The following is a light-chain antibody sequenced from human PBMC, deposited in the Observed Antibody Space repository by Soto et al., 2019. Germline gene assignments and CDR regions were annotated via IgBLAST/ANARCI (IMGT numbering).Light chain of an antibody. CDR1: QSVSSY. CDR2: DAS. CDR3: QQRSNWLSIT. J-gene: IGKJ5*01. Sequence: EIVLTQSPATLSLSPGERATLSCRASQSVSSYLAWYQQKPGQAPRLLIYDASNRATGIPARFSGSGSGTDVILTISSLEPEDFAVYYCQQRSNWLSITFGQGTRLEIK. V-gene: IGKV3-11*01.